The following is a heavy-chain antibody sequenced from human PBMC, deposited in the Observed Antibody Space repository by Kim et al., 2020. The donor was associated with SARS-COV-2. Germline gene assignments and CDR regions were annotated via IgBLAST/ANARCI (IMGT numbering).Heavy chain of an antibody. V-gene: IGHV1-2*02. CDR1: GYTFTGYY. CDR2: INPNSGGT. J-gene: IGHJ6*02. Sequence: ASVKVSCKASGYTFTGYYMHWVRQAPGQGLEWMGWINPNSGGTNYAQKFQGRVTMTRDTSISTAYMELSRLRSDDTAVYYCARALVDYDILTGYPYYYGMDVWGQGTTVTVSS. D-gene: IGHD3-9*01. CDR3: ARALVDYDILTGYPYYYGMDV.